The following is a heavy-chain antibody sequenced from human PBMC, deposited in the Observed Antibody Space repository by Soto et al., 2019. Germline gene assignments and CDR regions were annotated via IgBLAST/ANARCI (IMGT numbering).Heavy chain of an antibody. Sequence: HLGGSLRLSCAASGFTFSSYAMNWVRQAPGKGLEWVSNIKQDGSEKYYVDSVKGRFTISRDNAKNSLYLQMNSLRAEDTAVYYCATRWKDGDYWRDYYYYYYYMDVWGKGTTVTVSS. D-gene: IGHD4-17*01. J-gene: IGHJ6*03. CDR1: GFTFSSYA. CDR3: ATRWKDGDYWRDYYYYYYYMDV. CDR2: IKQDGSEK. V-gene: IGHV3-7*01.